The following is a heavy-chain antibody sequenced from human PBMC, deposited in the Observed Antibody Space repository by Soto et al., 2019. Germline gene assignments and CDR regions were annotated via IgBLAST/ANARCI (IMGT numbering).Heavy chain of an antibody. V-gene: IGHV3-48*02. D-gene: IGHD4-17*01. CDR3: ARSGADYYSYGMDV. Sequence: GGSLRLSCAASGFTFSSYSMNWVRQAPGKGLEWVSYISSSSSTIYYADSVKGRFTISRDNAKNSLYLQMNSLRDEDTAVHYCARSGADYYSYGMDVWGQGTTVTVSS. J-gene: IGHJ6*02. CDR1: GFTFSSYS. CDR2: ISSSSSTI.